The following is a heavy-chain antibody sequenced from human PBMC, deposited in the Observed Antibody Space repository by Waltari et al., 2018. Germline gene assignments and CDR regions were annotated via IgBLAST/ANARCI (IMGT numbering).Heavy chain of an antibody. CDR3: AALGPDII. CDR2: MGAAGDA. Sequence: EVHLVESGGGLVQPGGSLRLSCAASGFPFSTYDVHWVRQTTGKRLEWFSAMGAAGDAYYLHSVRGRFTISRDNAKNSFYLQMNSLRADDTAVYFCAALGPDIIWGQGAMVTVSS. J-gene: IGHJ3*02. D-gene: IGHD1-26*01. V-gene: IGHV3-13*01. CDR1: GFPFSTYD.